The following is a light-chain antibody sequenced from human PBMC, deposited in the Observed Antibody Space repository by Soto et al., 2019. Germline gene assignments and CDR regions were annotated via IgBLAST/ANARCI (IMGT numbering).Light chain of an antibody. CDR2: DVS. Sequence: QSVLTQPASVSGSPGQSITISCTGTSSDVGGYNYVSWYQHHPGKAPKLMIYDVSNRPSGVSNRFSGSKSGNTASLTISGLQAEDEADYYCTSYTSSTTPYVLFGGGTKVTVL. CDR3: TSYTSSTTPYVL. CDR1: SSDVGGYNY. V-gene: IGLV2-14*03. J-gene: IGLJ2*01.